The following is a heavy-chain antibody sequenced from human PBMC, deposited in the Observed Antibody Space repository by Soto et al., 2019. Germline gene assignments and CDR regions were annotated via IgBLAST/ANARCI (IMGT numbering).Heavy chain of an antibody. Sequence: ASVKVSCKASGYTFTSYGISWVRQAPGQGLEWMGWISAYNGNTNYAQKLQGRVTMTTDTSTSTAYMELRSLRSDDTAVYYCARDAPASTDITIFLAGMDYGMDVWGQGTTVTVSS. CDR2: ISAYNGNT. CDR1: GYTFTSYG. J-gene: IGHJ6*02. CDR3: ARDAPASTDITIFLAGMDYGMDV. V-gene: IGHV1-18*01. D-gene: IGHD3-3*01.